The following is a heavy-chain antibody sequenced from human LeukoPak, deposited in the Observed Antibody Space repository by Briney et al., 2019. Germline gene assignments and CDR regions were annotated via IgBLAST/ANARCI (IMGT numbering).Heavy chain of an antibody. J-gene: IGHJ5*02. CDR3: ARWSDCSSTSCYMAYGFDP. D-gene: IGHD2-2*02. CDR2: INHSGST. Sequence: SETLSLTCAVYGGSFSGYYWSWIRQPPGKGLEWIGEINHSGSTNYNPSLKSRVTISVDTSKNQFSLKLSSVTAADTAVYYCARWSDCSSTSCYMAYGFDPWGQGTLVTVSS. CDR1: GGSFSGYY. V-gene: IGHV4-34*01.